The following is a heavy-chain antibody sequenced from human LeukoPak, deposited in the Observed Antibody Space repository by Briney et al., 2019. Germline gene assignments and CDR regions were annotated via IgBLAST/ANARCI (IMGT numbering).Heavy chain of an antibody. CDR2: TYYRSKWYN. D-gene: IGHD5-18*01. V-gene: IGHV6-1*01. CDR3: AREGWPRWIQLWLQSWFDP. Sequence: SQTLSLTCAISGDSVSSNSAAWNWIRQSPSRGLEWLGRTYYRSKWYNDYAVSVKSRITINPDTSKNQFSLQLNSVTPEDTAVYYCAREGWPRWIQLWLQSWFDPWGQGTLVTVSS. CDR1: GDSVSSNSAA. J-gene: IGHJ5*02.